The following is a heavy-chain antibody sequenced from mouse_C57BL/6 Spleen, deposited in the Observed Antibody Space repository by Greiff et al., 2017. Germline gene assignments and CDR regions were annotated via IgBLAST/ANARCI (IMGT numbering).Heavy chain of an antibody. Sequence: EVQGVESGGGLVQPGGSLSLSCAASGFTFTDYYMSWVRQPPGKALEWLGFIRNKANGYTTEYSASVKGRFTISRDNSQSILYLQMNALRAEDRATYYCARSSYYGSSWGFDYWGQGTTLTVSS. D-gene: IGHD1-1*01. CDR2: IRNKANGYTT. CDR3: ARSSYYGSSWGFDY. V-gene: IGHV7-3*01. J-gene: IGHJ2*01. CDR1: GFTFTDYY.